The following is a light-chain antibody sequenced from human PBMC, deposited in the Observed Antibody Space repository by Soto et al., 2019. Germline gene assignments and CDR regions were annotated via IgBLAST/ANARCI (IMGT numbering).Light chain of an antibody. CDR3: QQYYSFPT. CDR1: QSVLYSSNNKNY. V-gene: IGKV4-1*01. CDR2: WAS. Sequence: DIVMTQSPDSLAVSLGERATINCKSSQSVLYSSNNKNYLAWYQQKPVQPPKLLIYWASTRESGVPDRFSGSGSGTDFTLTSSSLQAEDVAVYYCQQYYSFPTFGQGTKVDIK. J-gene: IGKJ1*01.